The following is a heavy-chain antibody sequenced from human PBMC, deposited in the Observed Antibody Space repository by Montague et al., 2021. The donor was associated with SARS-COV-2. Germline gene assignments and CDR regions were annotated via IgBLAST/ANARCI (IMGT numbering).Heavy chain of an antibody. Sequence: SLRLSCAASGFTFGSFPIHWVRQAPGKGLQWVTVISSDGGKKYYADSVRGRFTVSRDNSENTLYLQLDSLRPDDTAVYFCTRGRPASSYYYYDMDVWGQGTTVTVS. V-gene: IGHV3-30*01. CDR3: TRGRPASSYYYYDMDV. J-gene: IGHJ6*02. CDR1: GFTFGSFP. D-gene: IGHD3-10*01. CDR2: ISSDGGKK.